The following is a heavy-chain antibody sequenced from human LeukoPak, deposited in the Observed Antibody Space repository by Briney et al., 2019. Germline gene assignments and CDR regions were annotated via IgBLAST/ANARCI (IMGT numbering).Heavy chain of an antibody. V-gene: IGHV1-46*01. CDR1: GYTFTSYY. Sequence: ASVKVSCKASGYTFTSYYMHWVRQAPGQGLEWMGIINPSGGSTSYAQKFQGRVTMTRDMSTSTVYMELSSLRSEDTAVYYCARRAVGNSYHYYMDVWGKGTTVTVSS. J-gene: IGHJ6*03. CDR2: INPSGGST. CDR3: ARRAVGNSYHYYMDV. D-gene: IGHD6-19*01.